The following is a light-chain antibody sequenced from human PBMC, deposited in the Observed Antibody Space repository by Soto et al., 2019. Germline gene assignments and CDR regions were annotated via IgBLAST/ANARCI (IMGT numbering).Light chain of an antibody. J-gene: IGLJ1*01. CDR1: SSDVGGYNY. Sequence: QSVLAQPASVSGSPGQSITISCAGTSSDVGGYNYVSWYQHHPGTAPKLMIYEVSNRPSGVSNRFSGSKSGNTASLTISGLQAEDEADYYCSSYTSSSTYVFGTGTKVTVL. V-gene: IGLV2-14*01. CDR3: SSYTSSSTYV. CDR2: EVS.